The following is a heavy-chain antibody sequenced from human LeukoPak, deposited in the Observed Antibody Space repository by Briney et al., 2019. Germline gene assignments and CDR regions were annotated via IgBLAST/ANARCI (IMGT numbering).Heavy chain of an antibody. CDR3: ARDLTGDLYSFFDF. Sequence: GASVKVSLKTTGYTFTGYHLHWVRQAPGQGLEWMAWIQSDSGDTNYAQKFQGRVTVTRDKFTRTSYIEVDRLSSDDTAVYYCARDLTGDLYSFFDFWGQGNLATVSS. D-gene: IGHD7-27*01. CDR1: GYTFTGYH. V-gene: IGHV1-2*02. J-gene: IGHJ4*02. CDR2: IQSDSGDT.